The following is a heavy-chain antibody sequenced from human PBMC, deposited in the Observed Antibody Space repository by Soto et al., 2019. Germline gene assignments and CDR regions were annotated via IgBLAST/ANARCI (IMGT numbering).Heavy chain of an antibody. Sequence: GSLRLSCAASGFTFNNYAMNWVRQAPGKGLEWVATISATGGSTYYADSVKGRFTISRDNSKNTLYLQMNGLIFVDTAVYYCAKDRLAGNFDYWGQGTQVTVSS. CDR2: ISATGGST. V-gene: IGHV3-23*01. CDR1: GFTFNNYA. J-gene: IGHJ4*02. CDR3: AKDRLAGNFDY.